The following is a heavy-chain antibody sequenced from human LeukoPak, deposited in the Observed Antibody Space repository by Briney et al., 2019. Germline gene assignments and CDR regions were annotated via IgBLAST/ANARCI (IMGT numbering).Heavy chain of an antibody. Sequence: SETLSLTCTVSGGSISSSSYYWGWIRQPPGKGLEWIGSIYYSGSTYYNPSLRSRVTISVDTSQNQFSLKLSSVTAADTAVCYCARRAVVTSYWCFDLWGRGTLVTVSS. V-gene: IGHV4-39*01. CDR2: IYYSGST. CDR1: GGSISSSSYY. D-gene: IGHD4-23*01. CDR3: ARRAVVTSYWCFDL. J-gene: IGHJ2*01.